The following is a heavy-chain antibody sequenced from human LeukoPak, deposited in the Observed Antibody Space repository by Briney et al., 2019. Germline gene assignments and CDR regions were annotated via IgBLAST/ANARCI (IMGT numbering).Heavy chain of an antibody. CDR2: IYYSGST. J-gene: IGHJ4*02. V-gene: IGHV4-30-4*08. CDR1: GGSISSSSYY. Sequence: NPSETLSLTCTVSGGSISSSSYYWGWIRQPPGKGLEWIGYIYYSGSTYYNPSLKSRVTISVDTSKNQFSLKLSSVTAADTAVYYCARVEYNWNDEGFDYWGQGTLVTVSS. D-gene: IGHD1-20*01. CDR3: ARVEYNWNDEGFDY.